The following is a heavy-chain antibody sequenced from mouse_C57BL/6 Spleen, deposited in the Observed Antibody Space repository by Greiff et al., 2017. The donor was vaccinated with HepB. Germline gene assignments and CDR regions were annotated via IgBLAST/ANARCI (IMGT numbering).Heavy chain of an antibody. Sequence: VQLQQSGPVLVKPGASVKMSCKASGYTFTDYYMNWVKQSHGKSLEWIGVINPYNGGTSYNQKFKGKATLTVDKSSSTAYMELNSLTSEDSAVYYCARRGSSDFWYFDVWGTGTTVTVSS. CDR3: ARRGSSDFWYFDV. V-gene: IGHV1-19*01. J-gene: IGHJ1*03. CDR1: GYTFTDYY. CDR2: INPYNGGT. D-gene: IGHD1-1*01.